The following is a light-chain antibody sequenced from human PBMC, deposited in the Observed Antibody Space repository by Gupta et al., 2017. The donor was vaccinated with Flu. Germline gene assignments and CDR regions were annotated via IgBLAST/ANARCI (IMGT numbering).Light chain of an antibody. CDR2: GAS. Sequence: TLSCRASQTINSNYLAWYQQKPGQAPRLVIFGASSRATGIPDRFSGSGTGTDFTLAISRLEPDDFAVYYCQQYADSPLTFGGGTRVELE. CDR3: QQYADSPLT. CDR1: QTINSNY. J-gene: IGKJ4*01. V-gene: IGKV3-20*01.